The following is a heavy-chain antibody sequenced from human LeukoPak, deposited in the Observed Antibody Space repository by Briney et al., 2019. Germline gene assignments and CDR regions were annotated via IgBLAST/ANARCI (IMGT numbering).Heavy chain of an antibody. V-gene: IGHV3-23*01. CDR2: ISGSGGST. D-gene: IGHD6-13*01. CDR1: GFTFSSYA. Sequence: GGSLRLSCAASGFTFSSYAMSWVRQAPGKGLEWVLAISGSGGSTYYADSVKGRFTISRDNSKNTLYLQMNSLRAEDTAVYYCAKVPVVAGIAAAGTKGPFDYWGQGTLVTVSS. CDR3: AKVPVVAGIAAAGTKGPFDY. J-gene: IGHJ4*02.